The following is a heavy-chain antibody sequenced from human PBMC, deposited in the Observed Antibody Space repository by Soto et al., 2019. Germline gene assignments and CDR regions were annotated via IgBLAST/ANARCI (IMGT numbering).Heavy chain of an antibody. J-gene: IGHJ5*02. Sequence: EVQVVESGGGLVQPGGSLRLSCAASGFSISDHYMDWVRQAPGKGLEWVGRSRDKTKSYTTEYAASVKGRVTISRDESENSLYLQMNSLKTEATAVYYCARVLSKTWFYPWGQGTLVTVSA. V-gene: IGHV3-72*01. D-gene: IGHD6-13*01. CDR2: SRDKTKSYTT. CDR3: ARVLSKTWFYP. CDR1: GFSISDHY.